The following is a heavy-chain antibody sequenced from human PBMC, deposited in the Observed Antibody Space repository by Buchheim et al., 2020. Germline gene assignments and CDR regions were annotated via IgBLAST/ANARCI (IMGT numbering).Heavy chain of an antibody. Sequence: QVQLVQSGAEVKKPGASVKVSCKASGYTFTGYYMHWVRQAPGQGLEWMGWINPNSGGKNYAQKFQGWVTMTRDTSSSTAYMKLSRLRSDDTAVYYCARDRALGYYDSSGYPPYYYYYYAMDVWGQGTT. J-gene: IGHJ6*02. CDR2: INPNSGGK. CDR1: GYTFTGYY. D-gene: IGHD3-22*01. V-gene: IGHV1-2*04. CDR3: ARDRALGYYDSSGYPPYYYYYYAMDV.